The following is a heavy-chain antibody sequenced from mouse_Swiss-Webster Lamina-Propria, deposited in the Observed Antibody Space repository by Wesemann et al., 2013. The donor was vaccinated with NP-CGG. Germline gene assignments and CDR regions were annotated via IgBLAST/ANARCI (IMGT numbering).Heavy chain of an antibody. CDR1: GFDFSRYW. Sequence: EVKLLESGGGLVQPGGSLKLSCAASGFDFSRYWMSWVRQAPGKGLEWIGEINPDSSTINYTPSLKDKFIISRDNAKNTLYLQMSKVRSEDTALYYCARPGRYWYFDVWGAGTTVTVSS. V-gene: IGHV4-1*02. CDR2: INPDSSTI. CDR3: ARPGRYWYFDV. J-gene: IGHJ1*01. D-gene: IGHD3-3*01.